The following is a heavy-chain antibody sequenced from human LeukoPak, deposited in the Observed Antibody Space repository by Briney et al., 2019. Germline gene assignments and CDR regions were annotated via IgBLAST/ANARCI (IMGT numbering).Heavy chain of an antibody. CDR2: IYYSGST. V-gene: IGHV4-59*01. D-gene: IGHD2-15*01. CDR3: AKGSQAESIYSN. Sequence: PSETPSLTCTVSGGSISSYYWSWIRQPPGKGLEWIGYIYYSGSTNYNPSLKSRVTISVDTSKNQFSLKLSSVTAADTAVYYCAKGSQAESIYSNWGQGTLVTVSS. CDR1: GGSISSYY. J-gene: IGHJ4*02.